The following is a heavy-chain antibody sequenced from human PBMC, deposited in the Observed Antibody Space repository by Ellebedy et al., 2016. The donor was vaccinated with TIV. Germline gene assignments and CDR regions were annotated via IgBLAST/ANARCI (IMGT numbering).Heavy chain of an antibody. Sequence: GESLKISXAASGFTFSSYSMNWVRQAPGKGLEWVSYISSSSSTIYYADSVKGRFTISRDNAKNTLYLQMNSLRAEDTAVYYCARDYWVVAATPDYYYGMDVWGQGTTVTVSS. J-gene: IGHJ6*02. CDR2: ISSSSSTI. V-gene: IGHV3-48*01. CDR3: ARDYWVVAATPDYYYGMDV. D-gene: IGHD2-15*01. CDR1: GFTFSSYS.